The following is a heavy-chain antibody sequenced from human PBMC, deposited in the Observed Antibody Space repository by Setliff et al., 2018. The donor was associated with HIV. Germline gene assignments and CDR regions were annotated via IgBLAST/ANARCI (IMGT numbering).Heavy chain of an antibody. J-gene: IGHJ4*02. Sequence: PSETLSLTCTVSGGLITNDGYYWTWIRQHPEKGLEWIGYIYFNGKTYYNPSLGGRAAMSVDTSKKKFYSMLRSVTAADTAVYYCARRISSSWYFPRFDYWGQGTLVTAPQ. CDR3: ARRISSSWYFPRFDY. V-gene: IGHV4-31*03. D-gene: IGHD6-13*01. CDR2: IYFNGKT. CDR1: GGLITNDGYY.